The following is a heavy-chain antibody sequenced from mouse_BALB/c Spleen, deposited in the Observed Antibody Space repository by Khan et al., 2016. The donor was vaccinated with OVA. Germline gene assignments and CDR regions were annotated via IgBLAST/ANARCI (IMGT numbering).Heavy chain of an antibody. J-gene: IGHJ4*01. D-gene: IGHD2-2*01. CDR3: ARSLVDYYAMDY. V-gene: IGHV5-9-3*01. Sequence: EVELVESGGALVKPGGSLKLSCSASEFTFSSYAMSWVRQTPEKRLEWVATISTGGHYTFYPDSVKGRFTISRDNAVTTLYLQMSSLRSEDTSMYYCARSLVDYYAMDYWGQGTSVTVST. CDR2: ISTGGHYT. CDR1: EFTFSSYA.